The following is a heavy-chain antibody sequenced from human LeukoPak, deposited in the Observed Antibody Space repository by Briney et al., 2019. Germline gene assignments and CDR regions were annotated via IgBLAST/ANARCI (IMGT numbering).Heavy chain of an antibody. CDR3: ATDFYDST. CDR2: IRSNSGGGTI. Sequence: GGSLRLSCATSGFTFSNAWMNWVRQAPGKGLEWVGRIRSNSGGGTIDYAAPVKGRFTLSRDDSKTTLYLQMNSLQTEDTAVYYCATDFYDSTWGQGTLVTVSS. J-gene: IGHJ5*02. D-gene: IGHD3-22*01. CDR1: GFTFSNAW. V-gene: IGHV3-15*07.